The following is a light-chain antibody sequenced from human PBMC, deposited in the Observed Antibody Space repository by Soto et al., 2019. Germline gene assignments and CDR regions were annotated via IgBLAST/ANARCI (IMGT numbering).Light chain of an antibody. CDR1: QSVATN. Sequence: EIVMTQSPATLSVSPGERATRSCRASQSVATNLAWYQQKPGQPPRLLIYGASTRATGIPARFSGSGSGTDFTLTISRLEPEDFAVYYCQHYVTSLTTFGQGTKVDIK. J-gene: IGKJ1*01. CDR3: QHYVTSLTT. CDR2: GAS. V-gene: IGKV3-15*01.